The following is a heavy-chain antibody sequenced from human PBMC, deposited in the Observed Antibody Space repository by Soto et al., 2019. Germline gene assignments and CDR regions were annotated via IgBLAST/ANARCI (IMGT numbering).Heavy chain of an antibody. Sequence: GGSLRLSCAASGFTFSGSAMHWVRQASGKGLEWVGRIRSKANSYATAYAASVKGRFTISRDDSKNTAYLQMNSLKTEDTAVYYCTRVGGLSGGKRAAAGNSWNDYWGQGTLVTVSS. V-gene: IGHV3-73*01. D-gene: IGHD6-13*01. CDR3: TRVGGLSGGKRAAAGNSWNDY. CDR2: IRSKANSYAT. J-gene: IGHJ4*02. CDR1: GFTFSGSA.